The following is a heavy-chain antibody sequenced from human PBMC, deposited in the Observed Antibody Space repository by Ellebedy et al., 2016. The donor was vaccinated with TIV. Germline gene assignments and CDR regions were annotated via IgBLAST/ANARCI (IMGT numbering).Heavy chain of an antibody. CDR2: ISYDGSNK. Sequence: GESLKISCAASGFTFSSYGMHWVRQAPGKGLEWVAAISYDGSNKYYADPVKGRFTISRDNSKNTLYLQMNSLRAEDTAVYYCAKDGTSCYDYWGQGTLVTVSS. V-gene: IGHV3-30*18. CDR1: GFTFSSYG. CDR3: AKDGTSCYDY. D-gene: IGHD2-2*01. J-gene: IGHJ4*02.